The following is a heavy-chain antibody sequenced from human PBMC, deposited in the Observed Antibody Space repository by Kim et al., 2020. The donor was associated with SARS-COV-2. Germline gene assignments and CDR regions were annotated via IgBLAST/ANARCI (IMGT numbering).Heavy chain of an antibody. J-gene: IGHJ6*02. Sequence: GGSLRLSCVASAFTLNNYWMAWVRQAPGKGLEWVGNINTDGGEKNYVDSVKGRFTISRDNAKNSLYLQMNSLRAEDSAVYYCATKPGPGAGFNVWGQGTTVTVSS. CDR3: ATKPGPGAGFNV. V-gene: IGHV3-7*01. CDR2: INTDGGEK. CDR1: AFTLNNYW. D-gene: IGHD2-2*01.